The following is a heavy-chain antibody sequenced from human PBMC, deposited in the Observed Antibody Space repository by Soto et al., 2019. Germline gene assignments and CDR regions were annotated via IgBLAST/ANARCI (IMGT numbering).Heavy chain of an antibody. CDR3: ARGGILTAHTIDH. CDR2: ISSSGVNT. Sequence: LRLSCAASGFTFSSYAMHWVRQAPGKGLEYVSTISSSGVNTDYAKSAKGRFTISRDNSRSTLFLQMGSLRPEDVAVYFCARGGILTAHTIDHWGQGTLVTVSS. J-gene: IGHJ4*02. V-gene: IGHV3-64*01. D-gene: IGHD3-9*01. CDR1: GFTFSSYA.